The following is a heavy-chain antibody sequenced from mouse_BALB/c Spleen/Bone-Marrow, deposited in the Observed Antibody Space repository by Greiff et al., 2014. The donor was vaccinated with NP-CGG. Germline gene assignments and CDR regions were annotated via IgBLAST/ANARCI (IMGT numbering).Heavy chain of an antibody. CDR3: ARRTTGYAMDY. CDR2: ISTYSGNT. CDR1: GYTFTDYA. V-gene: IGHV1-67*01. Sequence: VQLQQSGPELVRPGVSVKISRKGSGYTFTDYAIHWVKQSPAKSLEWIGVISTYSGNTKYNQKFKDKATMTVDKSSSTAYMELARLTSEDSAIYYCARRTTGYAMDYWGQGTSVTVSS. J-gene: IGHJ4*01.